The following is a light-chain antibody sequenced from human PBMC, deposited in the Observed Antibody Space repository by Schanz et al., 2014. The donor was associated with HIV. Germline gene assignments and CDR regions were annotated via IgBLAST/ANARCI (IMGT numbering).Light chain of an antibody. CDR3: QQYAVSSWT. CDR1: QNIGTS. V-gene: IGKV1-39*01. J-gene: IGKJ1*01. CDR2: AAS. Sequence: DIQMTQSPSSLSASVGDRVTITCRASQNIGTSLHWYQHKPGKAPKLLIYAASSLQSGVPSRFSGSGSGTEFTLTISSLQPDDFATYYCQQYAVSSWTFGLGTRV.